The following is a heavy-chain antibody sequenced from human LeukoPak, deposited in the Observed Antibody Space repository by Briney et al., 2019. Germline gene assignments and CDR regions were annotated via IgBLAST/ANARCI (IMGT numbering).Heavy chain of an antibody. J-gene: IGHJ4*02. D-gene: IGHD4-17*01. V-gene: IGHV1-18*01. Sequence: GASVKVSCKASGYTFTSYGITWVRQAPGQGLEWMGWISNSNANTKYVQKLQGRVTMSEDTSTDTAYMDLSSLRSEDTAVYYCATEVVGYGDVHYFDSWGQGTLVTVSS. CDR3: ATEVVGYGDVHYFDS. CDR2: ISNSNANT. CDR1: GYTFTSYG.